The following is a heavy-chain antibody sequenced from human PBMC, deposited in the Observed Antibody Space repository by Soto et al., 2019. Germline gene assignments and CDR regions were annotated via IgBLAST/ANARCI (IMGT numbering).Heavy chain of an antibody. Sequence: GSGPTLVNPTQTLTLTCTFSGFSLSTSGVGVGWIRQPPGKALEWLALIYWDDDKRYSPSLKSRLTITKDTSKNQVVLTMTNMDPVDTATYYCAHRPPYYDSSGYYFDYWGQGTLVTVSS. J-gene: IGHJ4*02. CDR3: AHRPPYYDSSGYYFDY. D-gene: IGHD3-22*01. CDR1: GFSLSTSGVG. CDR2: IYWDDDK. V-gene: IGHV2-5*02.